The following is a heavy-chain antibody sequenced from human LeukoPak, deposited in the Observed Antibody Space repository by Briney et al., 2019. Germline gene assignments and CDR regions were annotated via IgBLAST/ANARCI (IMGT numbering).Heavy chain of an antibody. CDR1: GGSISNSGYC. V-gene: IGHV4-39*01. D-gene: IGHD3-22*01. J-gene: IGHJ4*02. Sequence: SETLSLTCTVSGGSISNSGYCWGWIRQPPGKGLEWIGSIYSRGTTYYNPSLKSRVTISLDTSKNQFSLKLSSGTAADTAVYYCARLGASSGYYDYWGQGTLVTASS. CDR2: IYSRGTT. CDR3: ARLGASSGYYDY.